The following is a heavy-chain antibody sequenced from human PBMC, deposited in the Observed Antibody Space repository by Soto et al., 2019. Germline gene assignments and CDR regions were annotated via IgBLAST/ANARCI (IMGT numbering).Heavy chain of an antibody. Sequence: EVQLMESGGGLVQPGGSLRLSCAASGFSFSSYWMTWVRQAPGKGLEWVANLQSDGRGEEYVDAVKGRFTISRDKAKNYFFLQMNSLIADDTAVYYCARDPVRKDRYNFDYRGQGTLVTVSS. CDR1: GFSFSSYW. V-gene: IGHV3-7*01. D-gene: IGHD5-18*01. J-gene: IGHJ4*02. CDR3: ARDPVRKDRYNFDY. CDR2: LQSDGRGE.